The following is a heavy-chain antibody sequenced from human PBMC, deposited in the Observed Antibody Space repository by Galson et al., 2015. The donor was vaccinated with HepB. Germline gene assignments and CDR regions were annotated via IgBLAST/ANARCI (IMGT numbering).Heavy chain of an antibody. J-gene: IGHJ4*02. V-gene: IGHV1-18*04. D-gene: IGHD2-21*02. Sequence: SVKVSCKASGFTFTSYGISWVRQAPGKGLEWMGWISAYNGNTNYAQKIQGRVTMTTDTSTSTACMELRSLRSDDTAVYYCARDERDIVVVTATGDYFDYWGQGTLVTVSS. CDR2: ISAYNGNT. CDR1: GFTFTSYG. CDR3: ARDERDIVVVTATGDYFDY.